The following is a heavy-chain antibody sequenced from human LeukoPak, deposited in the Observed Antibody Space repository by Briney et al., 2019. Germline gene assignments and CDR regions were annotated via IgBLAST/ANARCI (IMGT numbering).Heavy chain of an antibody. CDR1: GGTFSSYA. V-gene: IGHV1-69*13. Sequence: SVKVSCKASGGTFSSYAISWVRQAPGQGLEWMGGIIPIFGTANYAQKFQGRVTITADESTSTAYMELSSLRSEDTAVYYCARELYGDYVPTGAFDIWGQGTMVTVSS. D-gene: IGHD4-17*01. J-gene: IGHJ3*02. CDR2: IIPIFGTA. CDR3: ARELYGDYVPTGAFDI.